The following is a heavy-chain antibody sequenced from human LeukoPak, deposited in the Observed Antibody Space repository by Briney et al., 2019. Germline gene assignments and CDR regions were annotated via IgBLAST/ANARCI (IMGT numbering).Heavy chain of an antibody. CDR1: GYTFTGYY. Sequence: ASVKVSCKASGYTFTGYYMHWVRQAPGQGLEWMGWINPSSGGTNYAQKFQGRVTMTRDTSISTAYMELSRLRSDDTAVYYCARGPVTYYYYMDVWGKGTTVTVSS. CDR3: ARGPVTYYYYMDV. J-gene: IGHJ6*03. D-gene: IGHD4-11*01. V-gene: IGHV1-2*02. CDR2: INPSSGGT.